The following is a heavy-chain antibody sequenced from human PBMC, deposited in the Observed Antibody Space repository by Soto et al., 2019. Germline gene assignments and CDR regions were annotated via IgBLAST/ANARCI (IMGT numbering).Heavy chain of an antibody. D-gene: IGHD4-17*01. CDR1: GFTFSSYA. CDR3: AGEADYLNWFDP. Sequence: GGSLRLSCAASGFTFSSYAMSWVRQAPGKGLEWVSAISGSGGSTYYADSVKGRFTISRDNAKNSLYLQMNSLRAEDTAVYYCAGEADYLNWFDPWGQGTLVTVSS. CDR2: ISGSGGST. V-gene: IGHV3-23*01. J-gene: IGHJ5*02.